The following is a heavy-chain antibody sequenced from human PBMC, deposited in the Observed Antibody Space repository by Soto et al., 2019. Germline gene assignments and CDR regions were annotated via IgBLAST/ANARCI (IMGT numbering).Heavy chain of an antibody. CDR3: ATDLQFDYYYHYGMYF. V-gene: IGHV3-30*02. CDR1: GFTLSSYG. D-gene: IGHD4-4*01. CDR2: IWYDGSKK. J-gene: IGHJ6*02. Sequence: PWGSLRLSCAASGFTLSSYGMHWVRQALGKGLEWVAVIWYDGSKKYYAYHVKGRFTISRDNSKNTLYLQLNRLRAKDTDVYYCATDLQFDYYYHYGMYFWGQGTRVTVSS.